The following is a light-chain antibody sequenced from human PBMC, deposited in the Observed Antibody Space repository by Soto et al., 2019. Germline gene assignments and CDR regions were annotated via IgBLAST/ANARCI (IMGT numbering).Light chain of an antibody. Sequence: EIVLTQSPGTLSLSPGERATLSCRASQSVNNNFLAWYQQKPGQAPRLLIYNASNRATGIPDRFSGSGSGTDFTLTISRLXXXXXAVYYCQQYGSSPRTFGQGTKVEIK. CDR3: QQYGSSPRT. CDR2: NAS. CDR1: QSVNNNF. J-gene: IGKJ1*01. V-gene: IGKV3-20*01.